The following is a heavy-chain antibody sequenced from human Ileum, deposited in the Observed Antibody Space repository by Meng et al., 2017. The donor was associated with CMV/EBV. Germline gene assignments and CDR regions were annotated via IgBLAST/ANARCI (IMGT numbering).Heavy chain of an antibody. J-gene: IGHJ5*02. CDR2: ISPTGTDT. Sequence: QVQLVESGGGVVKPGGSLRLSCATSGFTFRDHYMSWIRQAPGKGLEWVSYISPTGTDTNYADSVKGRFTISRDNAKKSLFLQMSSLTAEDTAVYYCVKGHTMINPWGQGTLVTVSS. CDR3: VKGHTMINP. CDR1: GFTFRDHY. D-gene: IGHD3-16*01. V-gene: IGHV3-11*05.